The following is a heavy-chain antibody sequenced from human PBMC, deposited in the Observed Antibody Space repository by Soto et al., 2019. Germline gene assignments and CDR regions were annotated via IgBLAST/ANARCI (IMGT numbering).Heavy chain of an antibody. CDR1: GDSIVSSDFY. CDR2: IFYLGSS. V-gene: IGHV4-39*01. J-gene: IGHJ5*02. D-gene: IGHD3-3*02. CDR3: ARHSLALRKNNWFDP. Sequence: SETLSLTCTVSGDSIVSSDFYFGCVRQPPWKGLEWIGSIFYLGSSYYNPSLKSRVTMSVDTSKNQFFLRLRSVTAADTALYFCARHSLALRKNNWFDPWGQGIMVTVSS.